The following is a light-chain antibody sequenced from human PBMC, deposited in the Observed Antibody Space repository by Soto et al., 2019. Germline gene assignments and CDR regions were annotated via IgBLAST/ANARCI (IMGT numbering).Light chain of an antibody. CDR1: QRVSGY. V-gene: IGKV3-11*01. J-gene: IGKJ4*01. CDR3: QQRSNWPST. CDR2: DAS. Sequence: EIVLTQSPATLSLSPGNRATLSCRASQRVSGYLAWYQQKPGQAPRLLIYDASNRATGIPARFSGSGSGTDFALPITSLEPEDFAVYYCQQRSNWPSTFGGGTKVEI.